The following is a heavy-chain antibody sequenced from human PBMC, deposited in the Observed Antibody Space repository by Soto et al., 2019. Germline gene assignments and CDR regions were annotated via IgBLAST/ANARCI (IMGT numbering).Heavy chain of an antibody. CDR1: GCSINSDY. D-gene: IGHD2-2*01. CDR3: ARLHLPALQGAFDI. Sequence: SETLSLTCSFSGCSINSDYWTWIRPSAGKGLEWIGRISTSGRTTYNPSLKSRVTMSIDTSRNQFSLTLISVTAADTALYYCARLHLPALQGAFDIWGQGTMVTVSS. CDR2: ISTSGRT. V-gene: IGHV4-4*07. J-gene: IGHJ3*02.